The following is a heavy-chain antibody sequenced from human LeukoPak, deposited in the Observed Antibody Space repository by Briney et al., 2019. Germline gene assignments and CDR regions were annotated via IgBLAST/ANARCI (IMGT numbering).Heavy chain of an antibody. CDR1: GGSISSYY. CDR2: IYSGGVT. D-gene: IGHD5-12*01. Sequence: ETLSLTCTVSGGSISSYYWSWIRQRPGKGLEWVSFIYSGGVTYYADSVKGRFTISRDNFKNTLYLQMNSLRAEDTAMYYCASATSGKNWYFDLWGRGTLVTVSS. CDR3: ASATSGKNWYFDL. J-gene: IGHJ2*01. V-gene: IGHV3-53*01.